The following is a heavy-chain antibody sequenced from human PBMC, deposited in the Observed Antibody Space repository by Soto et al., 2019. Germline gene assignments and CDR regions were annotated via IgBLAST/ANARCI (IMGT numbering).Heavy chain of an antibody. CDR3: ARDFYDFWSGYYIAPHY. V-gene: IGHV1-3*01. Sequence: ASVKVSCKASGYTFTSYAMHWVRQAPGQRLEWMGWINAGNGNTKYSQKFQGRVTITRDTSASTAYMELSSLRSEDTAVYYCARDFYDFWSGYYIAPHYWGQGTLITGSS. CDR2: INAGNGNT. J-gene: IGHJ4*02. D-gene: IGHD3-3*01. CDR1: GYTFTSYA.